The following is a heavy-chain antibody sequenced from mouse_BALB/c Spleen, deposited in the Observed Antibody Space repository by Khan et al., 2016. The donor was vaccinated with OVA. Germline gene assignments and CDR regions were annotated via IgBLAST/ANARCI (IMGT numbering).Heavy chain of an antibody. CDR1: GYTFTDYV. D-gene: IGHD3-3*01. V-gene: IGHV1-77*01. CDR2: IYPGSDST. J-gene: IGHJ3*01. CDR3: ARAGGDVFAY. Sequence: QVRLQQSGPELVKPGASVKMSCKASGYTFTDYVMNWVKQRNGQGLEWIGQIYPGSDSTYYNEKFKGKATLTADRSSSTAYMQLSNLTSEDSAVYFCARAGGDVFAYWGQGTLVTVSA.